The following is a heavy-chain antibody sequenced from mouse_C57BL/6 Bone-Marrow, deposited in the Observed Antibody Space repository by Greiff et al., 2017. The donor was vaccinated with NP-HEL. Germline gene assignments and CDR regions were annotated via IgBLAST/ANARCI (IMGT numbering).Heavy chain of an antibody. D-gene: IGHD4-1*01. CDR1: GFTFSSYA. V-gene: IGHV5-4*03. J-gene: IGHJ4*01. CDR3: AVTGVGLYAMDY. Sequence: EVNVVESGGGLVKPGGSLKLSCAASGFTFSSYAMSWVRQTPEKRLEWVATISDGGSYTYYPDNVKGRFTISRDNAKNNLYLQMSHLKSEDTAMYYCAVTGVGLYAMDYWGQGTSVTVSS. CDR2: ISDGGSYT.